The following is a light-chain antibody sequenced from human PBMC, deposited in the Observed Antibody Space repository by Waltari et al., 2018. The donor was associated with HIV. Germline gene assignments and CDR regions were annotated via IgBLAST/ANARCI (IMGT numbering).Light chain of an antibody. Sequence: HSALTQPASVSGSPGQSITISCTGTSNDVGGFDLVSWYQHHPGKAPKIIIFEVNKRPSGGSNRFAGSKSGNTASLTISGLQTEDETDYYCCSYARSRSLLFGGGTKLTVL. CDR3: CSYARSRSLL. V-gene: IGLV2-23*02. CDR1: SNDVGGFDL. CDR2: EVN. J-gene: IGLJ2*01.